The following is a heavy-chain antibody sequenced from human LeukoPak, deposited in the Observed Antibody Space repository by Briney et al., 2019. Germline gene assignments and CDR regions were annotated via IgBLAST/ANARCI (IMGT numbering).Heavy chain of an antibody. D-gene: IGHD5-24*01. V-gene: IGHV3-7*03. CDR1: GFMFRSNW. J-gene: IGHJ4*02. Sequence: PGGSLRLSCAASGFMFRSNWMSWARLAPGKGLGWVANIKEDGTETYYVDSVEGRFTISRDNAKNSLYLQMNSLRVEDTAVYYCAKEGRSLQTYWGQGTLVTVSS. CDR3: AKEGRSLQTY. CDR2: IKEDGTET.